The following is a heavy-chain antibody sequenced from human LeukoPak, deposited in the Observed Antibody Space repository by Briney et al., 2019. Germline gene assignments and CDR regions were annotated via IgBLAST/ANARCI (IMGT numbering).Heavy chain of an antibody. V-gene: IGHV1-69*01. D-gene: IGHD4-17*01. CDR1: GGTFSSYA. CDR3: ATVHMTTVTNDVRDACDM. Sequence: SVKVSCKASGGTFSSYAISWVRQAPGQGLEWMGGIIPIFGTANYAQKFQGRVTITADESTSTAYMELSSLRSEDTAVYYCATVHMTTVTNDVRDACDMWGQGTMVTVSS. J-gene: IGHJ3*02. CDR2: IIPIFGTA.